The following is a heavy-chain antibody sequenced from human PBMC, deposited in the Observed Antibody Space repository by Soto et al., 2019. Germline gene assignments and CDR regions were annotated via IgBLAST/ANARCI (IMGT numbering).Heavy chain of an antibody. J-gene: IGHJ4*02. Sequence: ASVKVSCKASGYTFTSYGISWVRQAPGQGLEWMGWISAYNGNTNYAQTLQGRVTMTTDTSTSTAYMELRSLRSDDTAVYYCARARSYSDYVWGSYRYGSLDYWGQGTLVTVSS. V-gene: IGHV1-18*04. CDR2: ISAYNGNT. D-gene: IGHD3-16*02. CDR3: ARARSYSDYVWGSYRYGSLDY. CDR1: GYTFTSYG.